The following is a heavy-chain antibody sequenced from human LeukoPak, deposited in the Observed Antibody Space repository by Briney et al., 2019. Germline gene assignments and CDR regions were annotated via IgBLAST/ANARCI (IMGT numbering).Heavy chain of an antibody. V-gene: IGHV1-69*05. CDR2: IIPIFGTA. CDR1: GGTFSSYA. D-gene: IGHD6-19*01. CDR3: ARVYTSGHGLRWFDP. Sequence: ASVTVSCTASGGTFSSYAISWVRQAPGQGLEWMGGIIPIFGTANYAQKFQGRVTMTTDTSTSTAYMELRSLRSDDTAVYYCARVYTSGHGLRWFDPWGQGTLVTVSS. J-gene: IGHJ5*02.